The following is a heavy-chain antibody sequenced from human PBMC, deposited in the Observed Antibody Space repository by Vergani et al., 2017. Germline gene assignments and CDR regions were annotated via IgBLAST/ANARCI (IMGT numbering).Heavy chain of an antibody. D-gene: IGHD3-10*02. CDR1: GYIFTDYY. V-gene: IGHV1-2*02. Sequence: QVQLVQSGTEMKKPGASMKVSCEASGYIFTDYYIHWVRQAPGQGLEWMGWINPKTGDGNYARKFQDRVTMTRDKSLSTVYLELTRLTSYDTAVYHCARDPRCSESLFNWFVPWGQGTLVIVSS. J-gene: IGHJ5*02. CDR2: INPKTGDG. CDR3: ARDPRCSESLFNWFVP.